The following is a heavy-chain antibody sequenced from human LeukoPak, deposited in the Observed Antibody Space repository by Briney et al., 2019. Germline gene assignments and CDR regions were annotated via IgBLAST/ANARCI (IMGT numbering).Heavy chain of an antibody. D-gene: IGHD3-3*01. Sequence: GGSLRLSCAASGFTFDDYGMSWVRQAPGKGLEWVSGVFGNGDTAGYADSVKGRFTISRDNAKNSLYLQMDSLRAEDTAVYYCATSDDLWSGMDNWGQGTLVTVSS. CDR3: ATSDDLWSGMDN. CDR1: GFTFDDYG. CDR2: VFGNGDTA. V-gene: IGHV3-20*04. J-gene: IGHJ4*02.